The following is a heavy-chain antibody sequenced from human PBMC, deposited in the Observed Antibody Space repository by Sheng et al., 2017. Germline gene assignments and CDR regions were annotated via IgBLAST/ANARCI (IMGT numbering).Heavy chain of an antibody. CDR3: ARINYYGSGSSSYYFDY. CDR1: GFSLSTSGMC. Sequence: QVTLRESGPALVKSTQTLTLTCTFSGFSLSTSGMCVSWIRQSPGKALEWLARVDWDDDKYYSTSLKTRLTISKDTSRNQVVLTMTNMDPVDTATYYCARINYYGSGSSSYYFDYWGRGTLVTVSS. CDR2: VDWDDDK. D-gene: IGHD3-10*01. V-gene: IGHV2-70*15. J-gene: IGHJ4*02.